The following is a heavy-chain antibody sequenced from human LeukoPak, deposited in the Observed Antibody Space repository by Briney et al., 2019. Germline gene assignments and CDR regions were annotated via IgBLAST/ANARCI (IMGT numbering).Heavy chain of an antibody. CDR3: ARYLCSSWYKEIYYYYYGMDV. Sequence: SVKVSCKASGGTFSSYAISWVRPAPGQGLEWMGRIIPILGIADSAQNLQGRVTITADKSTTTAYLELSSLRSEDTAVYYCARYLCSSWYKEIYYYYYGMDVWGQGTTVTVSS. D-gene: IGHD6-13*01. CDR1: GGTFSSYA. CDR2: IIPILGIA. V-gene: IGHV1-69*04. J-gene: IGHJ6*02.